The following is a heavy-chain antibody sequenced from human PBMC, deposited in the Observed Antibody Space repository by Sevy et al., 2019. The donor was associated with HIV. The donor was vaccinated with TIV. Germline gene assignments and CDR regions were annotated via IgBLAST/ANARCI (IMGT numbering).Heavy chain of an antibody. CDR2: TSYDGGNK. CDR3: AKDLLELTIKELAQDYYYGMDV. J-gene: IGHJ6*02. Sequence: GGSLRLSCVASGFTFSTYGMHWVRQAPGKGLEWVAITSYDGGNKYYEDSVKGRFTISRDNSKNTRYLQMNSLRVEDTAVYYCAKDLLELTIKELAQDYYYGMDVWGQGTTVTVSS. D-gene: IGHD3-10*01. V-gene: IGHV3-30*18. CDR1: GFTFSTYG.